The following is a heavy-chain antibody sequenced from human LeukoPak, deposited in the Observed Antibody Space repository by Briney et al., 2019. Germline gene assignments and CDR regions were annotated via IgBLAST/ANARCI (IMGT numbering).Heavy chain of an antibody. Sequence: ASVKVSCTASGGTFSSYAISWVRQAPGQGLEWMGWISCSNGNTNYAQKLQGRVTMTTDTSTSTAYMELRSLRSDDTAVYYCARETSSGYADYWGQGTLVTVSS. CDR1: GGTFSSYA. J-gene: IGHJ4*02. CDR3: ARETSSGYADY. D-gene: IGHD3-3*01. V-gene: IGHV1-18*01. CDR2: ISCSNGNT.